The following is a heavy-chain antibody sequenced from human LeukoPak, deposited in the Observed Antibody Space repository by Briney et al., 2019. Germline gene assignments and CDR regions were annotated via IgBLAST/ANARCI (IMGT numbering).Heavy chain of an antibody. D-gene: IGHD2-21*01. J-gene: IGHJ4*02. CDR3: ARGPGISGDHIYPDY. Sequence: SETLSLTCSVSGYSISSGKYWAWIRQTPGRGLEWIGSIYESGSTYYTPSLKSRVTMSVDTSKNQFFLSLTSVTAADTAVYFCARGPGISGDHIYPDYWGQGIQVTVSS. CDR1: GYSISSGKY. CDR2: IYESGST. V-gene: IGHV4-38-2*02.